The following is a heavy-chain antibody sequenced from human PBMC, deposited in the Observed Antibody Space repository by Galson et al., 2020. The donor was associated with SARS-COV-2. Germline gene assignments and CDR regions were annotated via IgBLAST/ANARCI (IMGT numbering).Heavy chain of an antibody. CDR3: AKDYDLGSYGVMDV. Sequence: GGSLRLSCAASEFRFDDHDMHWVRQAPGKALEWVSFISRDGGTTYYADSVKGRFTISRDNSKNSLYLQMNSLRVEDTALYYCAKDYDLGSYGVMDVWGQGTTVTVSS. D-gene: IGHD1-26*01. J-gene: IGHJ6*02. CDR1: EFRFDDHD. V-gene: IGHV3-43D*04. CDR2: ISRDGGTT.